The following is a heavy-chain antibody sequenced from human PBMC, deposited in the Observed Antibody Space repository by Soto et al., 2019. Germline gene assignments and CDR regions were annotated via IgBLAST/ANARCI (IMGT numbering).Heavy chain of an antibody. V-gene: IGHV4-4*02. D-gene: IGHD4-17*01. Sequence: KPSETLSLTCAVSGGSFTSNNWWTWVRQPPGQGLEWIGEIYRTGSTNYNPSLKSRVTISLDKSENQFSLTLTTVTAADTAVYYCARRLRFPDEGGYYQYGLDLWGQGTTATVSS. J-gene: IGHJ6*02. CDR2: IYRTGST. CDR3: ARRLRFPDEGGYYQYGLDL. CDR1: GGSFTSNNW.